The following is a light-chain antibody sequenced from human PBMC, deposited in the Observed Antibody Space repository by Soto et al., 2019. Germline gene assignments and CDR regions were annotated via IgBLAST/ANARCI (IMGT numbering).Light chain of an antibody. CDR1: SSNIGAGYD. J-gene: IGLJ2*01. Sequence: QSVLTQPPSVSGAPGQRVTISCTGSSSNIGAGYDVHWYQQLPGTAPKLLIYGNSNRPSGVPDRFSGSKSGTSASLAITGLQAEDEADYYCQSYDSSLRVLFGGGTKPPS. CDR3: QSYDSSLRVL. CDR2: GNS. V-gene: IGLV1-40*01.